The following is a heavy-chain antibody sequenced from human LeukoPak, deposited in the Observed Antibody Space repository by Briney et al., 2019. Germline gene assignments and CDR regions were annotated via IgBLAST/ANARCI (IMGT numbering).Heavy chain of an antibody. J-gene: IGHJ6*03. Sequence: SVKDSCKASGDTFSSYAISWVRHAPGQGLEWMGGIIPIFGTANTAQTFQGRVTITTDKSTSTAYMELSSLRFKDTAVYYCARDSGIAAAQAGGYMDVWGKGTTVTVSS. CDR1: GDTFSSYA. V-gene: IGHV1-69*05. D-gene: IGHD6-13*01. CDR2: IIPIFGTA. CDR3: ARDSGIAAAQAGGYMDV.